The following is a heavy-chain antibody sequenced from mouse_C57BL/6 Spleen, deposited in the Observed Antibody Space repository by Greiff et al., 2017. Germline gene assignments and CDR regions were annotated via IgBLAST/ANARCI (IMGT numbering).Heavy chain of an antibody. V-gene: IGHV1-26*01. J-gene: IGHJ2*01. Sequence: VQLQQSGPELVKPGASVKISCKASGYTFTDYYMNWVKQSHGKSLEWIGDINPNNGGTSYNQKFKGKATLTVDKSSSTAYMELRSLTSEDSAVYYCAQRCDSYSPFDYWGQGTTLTVSS. CDR2: INPNNGGT. CDR1: GYTFTDYY. CDR3: AQRCDSYSPFDY. D-gene: IGHD2-12*01.